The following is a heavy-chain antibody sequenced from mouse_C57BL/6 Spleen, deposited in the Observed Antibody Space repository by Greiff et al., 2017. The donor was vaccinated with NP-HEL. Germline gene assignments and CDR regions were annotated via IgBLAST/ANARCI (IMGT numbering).Heavy chain of an antibody. CDR2: IYPGDGDT. Sequence: VKLQESGAELVKPGASVKISCKASGYAFSSYWMNWVKQRPGKGLEWIGQIYPGDGDTNYNGKFKGKATLTADKSSSTAYMQLSSLTSEDSAVYFCARWATVVDDWYFDVWGTGTTVTVSS. V-gene: IGHV1-80*01. D-gene: IGHD1-1*01. J-gene: IGHJ1*03. CDR1: GYAFSSYW. CDR3: ARWATVVDDWYFDV.